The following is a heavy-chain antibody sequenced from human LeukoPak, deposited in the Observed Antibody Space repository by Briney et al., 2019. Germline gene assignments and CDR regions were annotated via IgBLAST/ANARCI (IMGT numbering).Heavy chain of an antibody. J-gene: IGHJ4*02. CDR2: IYYSGST. D-gene: IGHD1-26*01. CDR1: GGSIRNYY. V-gene: IGHV4-59*01. CDR3: ARGYSGSLHYFDY. Sequence: SETLSLTCTVSGGSIRNYYWSWIRQPPGKGLEWIGYIYYSGSTNYNPSLKSRVTISVDKSKNQFPLKLSSVTAADTAVYYCARGYSGSLHYFDYWGQGTLVTVSS.